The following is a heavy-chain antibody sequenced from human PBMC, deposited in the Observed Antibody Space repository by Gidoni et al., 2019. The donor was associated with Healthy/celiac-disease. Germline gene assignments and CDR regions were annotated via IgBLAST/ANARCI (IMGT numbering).Heavy chain of an antibody. J-gene: IGHJ4*02. Sequence: EVQLVESGGGLVQPGGSLRLSCAASGFTFSSYEMNWVRQAPGKGLEWVSYISSSGSTIYYADSVKGRFTISRDNAKNSLYLQMNSLRAEDTAVYYCARSLHYDSSGSPLFGYDYWGQGTLVTVSS. CDR1: GFTFSSYE. CDR3: ARSLHYDSSGSPLFGYDY. D-gene: IGHD3-22*01. CDR2: ISSSGSTI. V-gene: IGHV3-48*03.